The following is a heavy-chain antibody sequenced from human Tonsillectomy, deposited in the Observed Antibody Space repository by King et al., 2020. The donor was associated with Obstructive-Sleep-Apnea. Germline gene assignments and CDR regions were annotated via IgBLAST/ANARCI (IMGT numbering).Heavy chain of an antibody. J-gene: IGHJ3*02. CDR2: ISSSSSYI. V-gene: IGHV3-21*01. CDR3: ATTYYYDSSGYYFPDAFDI. D-gene: IGHD3-22*01. CDR1: GFTFSSYS. Sequence: VQLVESGGGLVKPGGSLRLSCAASGFTFSSYSMNWVRQAPGKGLEWVSSISSSSSYIYYADSVKGRFTISRDNAKNSLYLQMNSLRAEDTAVYYCATTYYYDSSGYYFPDAFDIWGQGTMVTVSS.